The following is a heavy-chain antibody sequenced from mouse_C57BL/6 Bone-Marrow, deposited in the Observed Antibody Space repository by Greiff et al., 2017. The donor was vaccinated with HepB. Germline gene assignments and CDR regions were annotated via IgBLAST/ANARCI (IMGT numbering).Heavy chain of an antibody. CDR1: GFSLTSYG. D-gene: IGHD1-2*01. Sequence: QVQLQQSGPGLVQPSQSLSITCTVSGFSLTSYGVHWVRQSPGKGLEWLGVIWRGGSTDYNAAFMSRLSITKDNSKSQVFFKMHSLQADDTAIYYCAKTLLLSYAMDYWGQGTSVTVSS. CDR3: AKTLLLSYAMDY. CDR2: IWRGGST. V-gene: IGHV2-5*01. J-gene: IGHJ4*01.